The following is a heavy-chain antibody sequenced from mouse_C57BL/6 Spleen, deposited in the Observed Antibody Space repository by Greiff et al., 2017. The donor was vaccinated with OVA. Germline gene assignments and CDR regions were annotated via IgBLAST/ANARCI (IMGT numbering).Heavy chain of an antibody. D-gene: IGHD4-1*01. CDR3: ASRGLGHSGFDY. J-gene: IGHJ2*01. Sequence: QVQLQQPGAELVKPGASVKLSCKASGYTFTSYWMHWVTQRPGRGLEWIGRIAPNSGGTKFNEKFKSKATLTVDKPSSTAYMQLSSQTSEDSAVYYCASRGLGHSGFDYWGQGTTLTVSS. V-gene: IGHV1-72*01. CDR2: IAPNSGGT. CDR1: GYTFTSYW.